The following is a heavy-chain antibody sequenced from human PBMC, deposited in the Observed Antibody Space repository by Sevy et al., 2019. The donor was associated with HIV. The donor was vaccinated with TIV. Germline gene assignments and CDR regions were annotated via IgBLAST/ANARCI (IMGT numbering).Heavy chain of an antibody. CDR3: ARDNQGSGWYGVLDY. J-gene: IGHJ4*02. V-gene: IGHV3-53*01. CDR2: IYSGGST. D-gene: IGHD6-19*01. Sequence: GGSLRLSCAASGFTVSSNYMSWVRQAPGKGLEWVSVIYSGGSTYYADSVKGRFTISRDNSKNTLYLQMNSLRAEDTAVYYCARDNQGSGWYGVLDYWGQRTLVTVSS. CDR1: GFTVSSNY.